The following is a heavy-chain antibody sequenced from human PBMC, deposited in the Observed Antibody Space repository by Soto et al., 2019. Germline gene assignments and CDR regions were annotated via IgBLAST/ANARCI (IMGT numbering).Heavy chain of an antibody. Sequence: XVSLRLTCTASGLGFSSCCTHWVRQDPGQGLEWVAVIWYDVSNKYYADYVKARITISRDNSKTTMYLQMKRLRAEDTAVYYCARDRVLTFGGVHLNWFDPWGQGTLVTVSS. CDR2: IWYDVSNK. D-gene: IGHD3-16*01. V-gene: IGHV3-33*01. J-gene: IGHJ5*02. CDR3: ARDRVLTFGGVHLNWFDP. CDR1: GLGFSSCC.